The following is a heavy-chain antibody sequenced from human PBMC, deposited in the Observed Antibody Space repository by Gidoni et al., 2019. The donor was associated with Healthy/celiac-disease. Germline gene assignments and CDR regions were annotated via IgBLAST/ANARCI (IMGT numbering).Heavy chain of an antibody. CDR2: ISYDGSNK. CDR3: ARQIAVAGTSPFDY. V-gene: IGHV3-30-3*01. J-gene: IGHJ4*02. D-gene: IGHD6-19*01. Sequence: QVQLVESGGGVVQPGRSLRLSCAASGFPFSSYAMHWVRQAPGKGLEWVAVISYDGSNKYYADSGKGRFTISRDNSKNTLYLQMNSLRAEDTAVYYCARQIAVAGTSPFDYWGQGTLVTVSS. CDR1: GFPFSSYA.